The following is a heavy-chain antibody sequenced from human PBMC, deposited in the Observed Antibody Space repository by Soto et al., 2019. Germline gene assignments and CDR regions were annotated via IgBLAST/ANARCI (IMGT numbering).Heavy chain of an antibody. J-gene: IGHJ4*02. V-gene: IGHV1-18*01. CDR3: ARDTSNYFDC. CDR1: GYTFNTSY. CDR2: ISTYNGNT. D-gene: IGHD2-2*01. Sequence: APVKVSCKTSGYTFNTSYISWLRQAPGQGLEWIGWISTYNGNTNYVPKFQGRITMTTDTSTSTAYMELRSLRSDDTALYFCARDTSNYFDCWGQGTPVTVS.